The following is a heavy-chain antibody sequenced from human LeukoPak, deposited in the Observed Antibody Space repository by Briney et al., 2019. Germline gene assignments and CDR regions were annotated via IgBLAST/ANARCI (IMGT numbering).Heavy chain of an antibody. CDR2: IKQDGSET. CDR1: GFTFSSYW. V-gene: IGHV3-7*03. CDR3: AREDDSSGYHLGV. J-gene: IGHJ4*02. Sequence: PGGSLRLSCAASGFTFSSYWMSWVRQAPGKGLEWVANIKQDGSETYYADSVKGRFTISRDNSKNTLYLQMNSLRAEDTAVYYCAREDDSSGYHLGVWGQGTLVTVSS. D-gene: IGHD3-22*01.